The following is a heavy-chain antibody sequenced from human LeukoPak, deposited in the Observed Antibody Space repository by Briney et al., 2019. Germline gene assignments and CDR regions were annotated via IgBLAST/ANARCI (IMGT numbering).Heavy chain of an antibody. CDR3: ARGPKWELLYYFDY. V-gene: IGHV1-8*01. J-gene: IGHJ4*02. D-gene: IGHD1-26*01. Sequence: ASVKVSCKASGYTFTSSDINWVRQATGQGLEWIGWMNPNSGNTGYAQKFQGRVTMTRNTSISTAYMELSSLRSEDTAVYYCARGPKWELLYYFDYWGQGTLVTVSS. CDR2: MNPNSGNT. CDR1: GYTFTSSD.